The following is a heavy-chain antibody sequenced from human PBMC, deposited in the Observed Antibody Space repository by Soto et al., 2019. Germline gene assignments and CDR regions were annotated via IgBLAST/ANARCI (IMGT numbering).Heavy chain of an antibody. V-gene: IGHV4-39*01. J-gene: IGHJ4*02. CDR2: IYYSGST. Sequence: SETLSLTCTVSGGSISSSSYYWGWIRQPPGKGLEWIGSIYYSGSTYYNPSLKSRVTISVDTSKNQFSPKLSSVTAADTAVYYCARLRPGGYSYGYEPDYWGQGTLVTVSS. CDR1: GGSISSSSYY. CDR3: ARLRPGGYSYGYEPDY. D-gene: IGHD5-18*01.